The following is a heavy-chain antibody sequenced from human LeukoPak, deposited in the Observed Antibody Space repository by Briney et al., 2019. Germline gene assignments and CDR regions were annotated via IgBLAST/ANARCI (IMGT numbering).Heavy chain of an antibody. CDR1: GGTFSSYA. CDR3: ARALGGDPWDYGMDV. CDR2: IIPIFGTA. V-gene: IGHV1-69*13. D-gene: IGHD2-21*02. J-gene: IGHJ6*02. Sequence: ASVKVSCTASGGTFSSYAISWVRQAPGQGLEWMGGIIPIFGTANYARKFQGRVTITADESTSTAYMELSSLRSEDTAVYYCARALGGDPWDYGMDVWGQGTTVTVSS.